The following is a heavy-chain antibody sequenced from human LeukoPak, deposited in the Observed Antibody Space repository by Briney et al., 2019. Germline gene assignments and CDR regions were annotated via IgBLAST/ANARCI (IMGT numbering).Heavy chain of an antibody. Sequence: SETLSLTCTVSGGSISSSSYYWGWIRQPPGKGLEWIGSIYYSGSTYYNPSLKSRVTISVDTSKNQFSLKLSSVTAADTAVFYSASRIISSWDDYFDYWGQGTLVTVSS. CDR1: GGSISSSSYY. D-gene: IGHD6-13*01. J-gene: IGHJ4*02. V-gene: IGHV4-39*01. CDR3: ASRIISSWDDYFDY. CDR2: IYYSGST.